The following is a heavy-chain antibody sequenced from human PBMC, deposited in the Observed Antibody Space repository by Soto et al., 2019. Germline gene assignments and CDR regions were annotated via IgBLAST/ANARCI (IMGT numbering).Heavy chain of an antibody. D-gene: IGHD3-3*01. CDR2: ISAYNGNT. Sequence: GASVKVSRKASGYTFSSYGISWGRQGPGQRLEWMGWISAYNGNTNYAQKLQGRVTMTTDTSTSTAYMELRSLRSDDTAVYYCARFCYDFWSRYYYYMDVWGKGTTVTVPS. V-gene: IGHV1-18*01. CDR1: GYTFSSYG. J-gene: IGHJ6*03. CDR3: ARFCYDFWSRYYYYMDV.